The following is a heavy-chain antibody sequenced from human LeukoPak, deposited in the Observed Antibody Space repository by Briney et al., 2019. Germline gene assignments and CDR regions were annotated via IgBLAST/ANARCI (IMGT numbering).Heavy chain of an antibody. Sequence: PGGSLRLSCAASGFTFSSYAMSWVRQAQGKGLEWVSAISGSGGSTYYADSVKGRFTISRDNSKNTLYLQMNSLRAEDTAVYYCAQRFHYGSGSYFPFDPWGQGTLVTVSS. J-gene: IGHJ5*02. CDR1: GFTFSSYA. D-gene: IGHD3-10*01. CDR3: AQRFHYGSGSYFPFDP. V-gene: IGHV3-23*01. CDR2: ISGSGGST.